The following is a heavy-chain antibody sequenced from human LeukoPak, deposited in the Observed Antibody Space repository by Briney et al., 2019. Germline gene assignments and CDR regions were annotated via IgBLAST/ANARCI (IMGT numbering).Heavy chain of an antibody. Sequence: PGGSLRLSCAASGFTFSSYAMSWVRQAPGKGLEWVPAISGSGGSTYYADSVKGRFTISRDNSKNTLYLKMNSLRAEDTAVYYCAKDYYEYYYDSSGYPPFDYWGQGTLVTVSS. V-gene: IGHV3-23*01. D-gene: IGHD3-22*01. CDR2: ISGSGGST. J-gene: IGHJ4*02. CDR1: GFTFSSYA. CDR3: AKDYYEYYYDSSGYPPFDY.